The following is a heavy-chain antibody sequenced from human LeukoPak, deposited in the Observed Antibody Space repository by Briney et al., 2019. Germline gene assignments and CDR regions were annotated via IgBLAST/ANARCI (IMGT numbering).Heavy chain of an antibody. CDR2: IYYSGST. CDR3: ARDKRRYFDWLTATGWFDP. CDR1: GGSISGSSYY. V-gene: IGHV4-39*07. D-gene: IGHD3-9*01. Sequence: SETLSLTCTVSGGSISGSSYYWGWIRQPPGKGLEWIGSIYYSGSTYYNPSLKSRVTISVDTSKNQFSLKLSSVTAADTAVYYCARDKRRYFDWLTATGWFDPWGQGTLVTVSS. J-gene: IGHJ5*02.